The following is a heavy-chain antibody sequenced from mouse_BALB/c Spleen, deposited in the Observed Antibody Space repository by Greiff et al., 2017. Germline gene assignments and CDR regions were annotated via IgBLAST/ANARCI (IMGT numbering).Heavy chain of an antibody. D-gene: IGHD2-1*01. CDR2: IDPANGNT. CDR1: GFNIKDTY. Sequence: EVQLQQSGAELVKPGASVKLSCTASGFNIKDTYMHWVKQRPEQGLEWIGRIDPANGNTKYDPKFQGKATITADTSSNTAYLQLSSLTSEDTAVYYCANYGNYWYYCDYGGQGTTLTVSS. V-gene: IGHV14-3*02. CDR3: ANYGNYWYYCDY. J-gene: IGHJ2*01.